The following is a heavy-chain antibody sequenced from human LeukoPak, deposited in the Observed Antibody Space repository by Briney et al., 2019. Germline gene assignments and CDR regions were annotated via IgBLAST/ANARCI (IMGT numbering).Heavy chain of an antibody. CDR2: ISGGGRT. J-gene: IGHJ4*02. V-gene: IGHV3-23*01. CDR3: ARRTYGDYCFDY. CDR1: GFTFSSYA. D-gene: IGHD4-17*01. Sequence: GESLTLSCAASGFTFSSYAMSWVRQAPGKGLEWVSAISGGGRTYYADSVNGRFTISRDNSKNTLDLQMDSLRAEDTAVYYCARRTYGDYCFDYWGQGTLVTVSS.